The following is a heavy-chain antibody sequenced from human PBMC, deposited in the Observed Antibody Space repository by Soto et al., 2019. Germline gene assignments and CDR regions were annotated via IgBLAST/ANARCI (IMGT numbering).Heavy chain of an antibody. V-gene: IGHV4-4*07. D-gene: IGHD6-13*01. CDR1: GCSISGHY. CDR2: IYSSGTT. CDR3: ARNFDIAATGTAFDS. J-gene: IGHJ4*02. Sequence: SETLSVTCRVSGCSISGHYWSWIRLPAGRRLQWVGRIYSSGTTNYNPSLKSRVRMSVDTDRNSFSLRLDSVTAADTAVYYCARNFDIAATGTAFDSWGRGVLVTVSS.